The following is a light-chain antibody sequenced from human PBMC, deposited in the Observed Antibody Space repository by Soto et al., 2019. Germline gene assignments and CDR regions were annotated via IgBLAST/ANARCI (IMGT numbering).Light chain of an antibody. CDR1: QSLLHSNGNIY. J-gene: IGKJ1*01. CDR2: LGS. V-gene: IGKV2-28*01. CDR3: MQAIQAPRT. Sequence: VLTQSPLSLPVTPGEPASISCRSSQSLLHSNGNIYLDWYLQKPGQSPQLLIYLGSIRASGVPDRFSRSESGTDSTLKITRVEAEDVGVYYCMQAIQAPRTFGLGTKVEIK.